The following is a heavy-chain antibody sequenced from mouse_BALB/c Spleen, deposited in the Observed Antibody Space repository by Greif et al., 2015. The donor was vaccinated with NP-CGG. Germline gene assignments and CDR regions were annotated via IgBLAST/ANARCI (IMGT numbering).Heavy chain of an antibody. CDR3: ARGLGDYDVWFAY. Sequence: VQLQQSGAELVRPGVSVKISCKGSGYTFTDYAMHWVKQSHAKSLEWIGVISTYYGDASYNQKFKGKATMTVDKSSSTAYMELARLTSEDSAIYYCARGLGDYDVWFAYWGQGTLVTVSA. D-gene: IGHD2-4*01. J-gene: IGHJ3*01. V-gene: IGHV1S137*01. CDR1: GYTFTDYA. CDR2: ISTYYGDA.